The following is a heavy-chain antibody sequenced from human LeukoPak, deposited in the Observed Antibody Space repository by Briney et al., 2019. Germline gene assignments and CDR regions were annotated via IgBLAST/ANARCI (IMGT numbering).Heavy chain of an antibody. CDR2: IIPIFGTA. Sequence: SVKVSCKASGGTFSSYAISWVRQAPGQGLEWMGGIIPIFGTANYAQKFQGRVTITTGESTSTAYMELSSLRSEDTAVYYCARGTYYYDSSGYSSFDYWGQGTLVTVSS. CDR1: GGTFSSYA. V-gene: IGHV1-69*05. CDR3: ARGTYYYDSSGYSSFDY. J-gene: IGHJ4*02. D-gene: IGHD3-22*01.